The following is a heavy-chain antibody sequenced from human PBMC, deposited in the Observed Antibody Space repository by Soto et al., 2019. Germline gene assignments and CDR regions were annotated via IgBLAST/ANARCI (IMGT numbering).Heavy chain of an antibody. CDR2: IYSGGST. D-gene: IGHD6-13*01. J-gene: IGHJ4*02. V-gene: IGHV3-53*02. CDR3: ATYSSLDY. CDR1: GFTVSNNY. Sequence: EVQLVETGGGLIQPGGSLRLSCAATGFTVSNNYMSWVRQAPGKGLEWVSLIYSGGSTYYADSVKGRFTISRDHSKNTLYLQMNSLRAEYTAVYYCATYSSLDYWGQGTLVTVSS.